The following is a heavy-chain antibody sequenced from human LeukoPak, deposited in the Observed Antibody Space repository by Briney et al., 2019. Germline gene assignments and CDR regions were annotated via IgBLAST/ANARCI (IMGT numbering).Heavy chain of an antibody. V-gene: IGHV3-21*01. J-gene: IGHJ4*02. CDR3: ARDSTYYYDSSGYPPDY. CDR2: ISSSSSYI. D-gene: IGHD3-22*01. CDR1: GFTFSSYS. Sequence: GGSLRLSCAASGFTFSSYSMNWVRQAPGKGLEWVSSISSSSSYIYYADSVKGRFTISRDNAKNSLYLQMNSLRAEDTAVYYCARDSTYYYDSSGYPPDYWGQGTLVTVSS.